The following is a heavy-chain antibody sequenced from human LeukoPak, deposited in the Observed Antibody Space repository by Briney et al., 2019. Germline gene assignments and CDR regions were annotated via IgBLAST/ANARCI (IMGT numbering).Heavy chain of an antibody. Sequence: SQTLSLTCTVSGGSFSSYYWNWIRQPPGKGLEWIGYIYYGGSTNYNPSLKSRVTISEDTSKNQFSLKLSSVTAADTAVYYCARGAGLFDYWGQGTLVTVSS. J-gene: IGHJ4*02. CDR2: IYYGGST. V-gene: IGHV4-59*01. CDR1: GGSFSSYY. CDR3: ARGAGLFDY.